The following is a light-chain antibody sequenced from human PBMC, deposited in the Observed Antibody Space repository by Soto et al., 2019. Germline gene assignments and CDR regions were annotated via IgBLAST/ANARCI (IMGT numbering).Light chain of an antibody. J-gene: IGKJ4*01. Sequence: IVLTQSPATMSLSPGERATLSCGAIERVSSSYVAWYQMKAGLAPRLLIYGASSRATGIPDRFSGSGSGTDFTLTISRLEPEDFAVYYCQQYGSSPPVTFGGGTKVDIK. CDR3: QQYGSSPPVT. V-gene: IGKV3D-20*01. CDR1: ERVSSSY. CDR2: GAS.